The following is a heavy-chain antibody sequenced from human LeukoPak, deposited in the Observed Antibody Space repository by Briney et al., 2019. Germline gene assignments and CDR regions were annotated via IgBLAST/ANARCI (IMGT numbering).Heavy chain of an antibody. CDR2: MNPNSGNT. CDR1: GYTFTSYD. D-gene: IGHD2-2*02. J-gene: IGHJ4*02. V-gene: IGHV1-8*01. Sequence: ASVNVSFKASGYTFTSYDINWVRQATGQGLEWMGWMNPNSGNTGYAQKFQGRVTMTRNTSISTAYMELSSLRSEDTAVYYCARGRQLLYPKDFDYWGQGTLVTVSS. CDR3: ARGRQLLYPKDFDY.